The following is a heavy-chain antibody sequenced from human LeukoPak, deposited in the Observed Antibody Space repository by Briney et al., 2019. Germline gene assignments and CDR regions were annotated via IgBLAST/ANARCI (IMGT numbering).Heavy chain of an antibody. CDR1: GYTFTDFY. D-gene: IGHD2-2*02. Sequence: GASVKVSCKASGYTFTDFYIDWVRQAPGQGPEWMGWTNPNIGSTNSAQKFQGRVTMTRDTSISTAYMELSGLRSDDTAVYYCARDTNIPESETFHYWGQGTLVTVSS. CDR2: TNPNIGST. J-gene: IGHJ4*02. V-gene: IGHV1-2*02. CDR3: ARDTNIPESETFHY.